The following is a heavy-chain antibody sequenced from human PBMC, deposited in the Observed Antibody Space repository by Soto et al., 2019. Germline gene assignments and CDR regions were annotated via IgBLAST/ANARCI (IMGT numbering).Heavy chain of an antibody. J-gene: IGHJ6*02. CDR2: IGAYNGHT. V-gene: IGHV1-18*01. CDR3: ARGDYYDSSGYIPVRYYFGMDV. D-gene: IGHD3-22*01. Sequence: ASVKVSCKASGYTFTNSGISWVRQAPGQGLEWMGWIGAYNGHTKYAQKLQGRVTMTTDTSTSTAYMELRSLKSDDTAVYYCARGDYYDSSGYIPVRYYFGMDVWGQGTTVTVSS. CDR1: GYTFTNSG.